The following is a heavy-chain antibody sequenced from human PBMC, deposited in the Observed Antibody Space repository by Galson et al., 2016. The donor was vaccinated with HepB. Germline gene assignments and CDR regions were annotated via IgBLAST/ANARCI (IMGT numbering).Heavy chain of an antibody. CDR2: VSHSGASK. D-gene: IGHD4-23*01. Sequence: SLRLSCAASGFTFDNYAMTWVRQAPGKGLEWVSLVSHSGASKYYADSVKGRITISRDNSKNTLYLQMNSRRADDTAVYYCAKLPDYGGNSNIDYWGQGTLVTVSS. J-gene: IGHJ4*02. CDR1: GFTFDNYA. CDR3: AKLPDYGGNSNIDY. V-gene: IGHV3-23*01.